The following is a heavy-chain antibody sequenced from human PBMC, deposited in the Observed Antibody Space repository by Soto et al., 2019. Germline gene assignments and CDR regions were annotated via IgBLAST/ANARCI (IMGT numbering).Heavy chain of an antibody. D-gene: IGHD3-10*01. CDR1: GYTFSSYA. Sequence: QVQLVQSGAEEQKPGASVKVSCKASGYTFSSYAMHWVRQAPGQRLQWMGWITAGNGNTKYSQKFQGRVTIARDTSASTAYMELSSLRSEDTAVYYCARGGPPIDYWGQGALVTVS. CDR2: ITAGNGNT. V-gene: IGHV1-3*05. J-gene: IGHJ4*02. CDR3: ARGGPPIDY.